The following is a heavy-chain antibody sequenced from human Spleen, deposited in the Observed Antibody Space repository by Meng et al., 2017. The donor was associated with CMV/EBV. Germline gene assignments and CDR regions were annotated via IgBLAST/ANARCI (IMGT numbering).Heavy chain of an antibody. CDR3: ARTDNTLNDALDL. J-gene: IGHJ3*01. D-gene: IGHD1-1*01. CDR1: GGSISSHY. Sequence: SETLSLTCPVSGGSISSHYWNWIRQTPGKGLEWIGYIYYRGGTIYNPSLQSRVTKSLETSKNQFSLNLNSVTAADTAVYYCARTDNTLNDALDLWGQGTMVTVSS. V-gene: IGHV4-59*11. CDR2: IYYRGGT.